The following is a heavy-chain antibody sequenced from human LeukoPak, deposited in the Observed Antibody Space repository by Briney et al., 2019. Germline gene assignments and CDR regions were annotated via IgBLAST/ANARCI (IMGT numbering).Heavy chain of an antibody. D-gene: IGHD6-13*01. CDR1: GGSISSSSYY. CDR3: ARLGSSWSNFGY. V-gene: IGHV4-39*01. CDR2: IYYSGST. Sequence: SETLSLTCTVSGGSISSSSYYWGWIRQPPGKGLEWIGSIYYSGSTYYNPSLKSRVTISVDTSKNQFSLKLSSVTAADTAVYYCARLGSSWSNFGYWGQGTLVTVSS. J-gene: IGHJ4*02.